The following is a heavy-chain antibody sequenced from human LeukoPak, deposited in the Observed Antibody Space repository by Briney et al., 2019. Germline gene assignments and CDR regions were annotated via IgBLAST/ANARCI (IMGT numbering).Heavy chain of an antibody. V-gene: IGHV1-18*01. CDR3: ARYSYGLYYFDS. CDR1: GYTFTSYG. D-gene: IGHD5-18*01. Sequence: GASVKVSCKASGYTFTSYGISWVRQAPGQGLEWMGWINDYNGITNYAQTFQGRVTMTTDTSTSTAYMELRSLRSDDTGVYYCARYSYGLYYFDSWGQGTLVTVSS. CDR2: INDYNGIT. J-gene: IGHJ4*02.